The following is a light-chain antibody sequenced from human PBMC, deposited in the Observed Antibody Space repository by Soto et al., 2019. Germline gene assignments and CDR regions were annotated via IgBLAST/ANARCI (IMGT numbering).Light chain of an antibody. Sequence: EIVLTQSPGTLSLSPGDRATLSCRASQTVSRDFLAWYQQMPGQAPRLLIYGASSRATGIPDRFSGSGSGTDFTLTISRLEPEDFAVYFCQQYGASPWTFGQGTKVEVK. CDR3: QQYGASPWT. CDR1: QTVSRDF. V-gene: IGKV3-20*01. J-gene: IGKJ1*01. CDR2: GAS.